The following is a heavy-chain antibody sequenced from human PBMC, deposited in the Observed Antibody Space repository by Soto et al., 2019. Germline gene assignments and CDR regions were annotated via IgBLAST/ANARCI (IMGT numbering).Heavy chain of an antibody. D-gene: IGHD4-17*01. V-gene: IGHV3-21*01. CDR1: GCTFSSYS. CDR3: AITKDYRDSLKFDY. CDR2: ISSSSSYI. Sequence: PGGSLRLSCAASGCTFSSYSMNWVRQAPGKGLDWVSSISSSSSYIYYADSVKGRFTISRDNAKNSLYLQMNSLRAEATAVYYWAITKDYRDSLKFDYWGQGTLVTVSS. J-gene: IGHJ4*02.